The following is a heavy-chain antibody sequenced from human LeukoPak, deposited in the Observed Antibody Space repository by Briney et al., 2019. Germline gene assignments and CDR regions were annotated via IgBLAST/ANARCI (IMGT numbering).Heavy chain of an antibody. CDR3: ARSYGSGSYESSGY. V-gene: IGHV3-21*01. D-gene: IGHD3-10*01. CDR2: ISSSSSYI. J-gene: IGHJ4*02. CDR1: GFTFSNYW. Sequence: GGSLRLSCAASGFTFSNYWMGWVRQAPGKGLEWVSSISSSSSYIYYADSVKGRFTISRDNAKNSLYLQMNSLRAEDTAVYYCARSYGSGSYESSGYWGQGTLVTVSS.